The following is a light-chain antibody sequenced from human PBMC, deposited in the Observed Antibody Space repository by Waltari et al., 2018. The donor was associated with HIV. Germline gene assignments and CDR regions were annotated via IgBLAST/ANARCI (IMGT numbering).Light chain of an antibody. J-gene: IGKJ4*01. CDR3: QQRTNWPLI. Sequence: EIVLTQSPATLYLFPGERATLSCRASQSVTTYLAWYQQKPGLAPRLLIFDASKRATGVPARFSGSGSGTDFTLTISSLEPEDFAVYWCQQRTNWPLIFGGGTKVELK. V-gene: IGKV3-11*01. CDR2: DAS. CDR1: QSVTTY.